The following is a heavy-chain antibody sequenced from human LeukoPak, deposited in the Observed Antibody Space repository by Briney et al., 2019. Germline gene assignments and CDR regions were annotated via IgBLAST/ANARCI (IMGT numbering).Heavy chain of an antibody. D-gene: IGHD3-3*01. V-gene: IGHV3-48*03. J-gene: IGHJ4*02. CDR2: ISNSGSTI. CDR1: GFIFSNYE. CDR3: ARSARLMKGVVEVTALDD. Sequence: HPGGSLRLSCAASGFIFSNYEMNWVRQAPGKGLEWVSYISNSGSTIYYADSVKGRFTIARDNAKNSVYLEMNSLRADDTAVYYCARSARLMKGVVEVTALDDWGQGTLVTVSS.